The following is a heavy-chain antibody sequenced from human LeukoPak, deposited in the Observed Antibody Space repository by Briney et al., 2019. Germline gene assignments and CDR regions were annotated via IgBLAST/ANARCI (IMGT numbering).Heavy chain of an antibody. CDR2: ILYDGNNK. CDR3: AKDRGVYAPDY. Sequence: PGGSLRLSCAASGFIFSSYGMHWVRQAPGRGLEWLAIILYDGNNKYYADSVKGRFTISRDNSKNTLYLQMNSLRGEDTAVYFCAKDRGVYAPDYWGQGTLVTVSS. CDR1: GFIFSSYG. V-gene: IGHV3-30*18. D-gene: IGHD5/OR15-5a*01. J-gene: IGHJ4*02.